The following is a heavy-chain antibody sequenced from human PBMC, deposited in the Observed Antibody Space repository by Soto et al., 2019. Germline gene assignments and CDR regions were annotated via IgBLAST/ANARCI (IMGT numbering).Heavy chain of an antibody. CDR3: ARTIQYFDWSYDYMDV. J-gene: IGHJ6*03. CDR2: IIPILGIA. Sequence: QVQLVQSGAEVKKPGSSVKVSCKASGGTFSSYTISWVRQAPGQGLEWMGRIIPILGIANYAQKFQGRVMITADKSTSTSYMKLSSLRAEDTAVYYCARTIQYFDWSYDYMDVWGKGNTVTVSS. D-gene: IGHD3-9*01. CDR1: GGTFSSYT. V-gene: IGHV1-69*02.